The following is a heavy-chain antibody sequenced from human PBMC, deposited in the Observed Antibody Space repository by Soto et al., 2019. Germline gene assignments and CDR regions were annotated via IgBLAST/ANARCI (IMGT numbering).Heavy chain of an antibody. D-gene: IGHD2-8*01. V-gene: IGHV4-34*01. CDR1: GGSFSGYY. Sequence: SETLSLTCAVYGGSFSGYYWSWIRQPPGKGLEWIGEINHSGSTNYNPSLKSRVTISVDTSKNQFSLKLSSVTAADTAVYYCARGTLIYYYGMDVWGQGTTVTV. CDR3: ARGTLIYYYGMDV. J-gene: IGHJ6*02. CDR2: INHSGST.